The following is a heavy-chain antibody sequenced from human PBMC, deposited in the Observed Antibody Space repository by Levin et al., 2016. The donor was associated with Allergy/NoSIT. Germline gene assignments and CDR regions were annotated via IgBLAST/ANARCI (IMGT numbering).Heavy chain of an antibody. D-gene: IGHD6-19*01. Sequence: WIRQPPGKGLEWVAVISYDGSNKYYADSVKGRFTISRDNSKNTLYLQMNSLRAEDTAVYYCAVNGGQWLAPAGDYWGQGTLVTVSS. V-gene: IGHV3-30*04. CDR3: AVNGGQWLAPAGDY. CDR2: ISYDGSNK. J-gene: IGHJ4*02.